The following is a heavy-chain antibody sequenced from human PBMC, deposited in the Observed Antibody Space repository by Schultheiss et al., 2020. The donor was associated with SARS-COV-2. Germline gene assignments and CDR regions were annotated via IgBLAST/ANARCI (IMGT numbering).Heavy chain of an antibody. D-gene: IGHD6-13*01. J-gene: IGHJ3*02. CDR1: GFTFSSYA. CDR3: ARITEYSSSWYGAFDI. CDR2: ISYDGSNK. V-gene: IGHV3-30*01. Sequence: GESLKISCAASGFTFSSYAMHWVRQAPGKGLEWVAVISYDGSNKYYADSVKGRFTISRDNSKNTLYLQMNSLRAEDTAVYYCARITEYSSSWYGAFDIWGQGTMVTVSS.